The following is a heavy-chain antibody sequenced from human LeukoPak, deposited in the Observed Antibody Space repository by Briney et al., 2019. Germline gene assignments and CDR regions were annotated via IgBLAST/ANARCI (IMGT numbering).Heavy chain of an antibody. J-gene: IGHJ4*02. Sequence: GGSLRLSCAASGFTFSNYGMHWVRQAPGKGLEWVAVISYDGSNKYYADSVKGRFTISRDNSKNTLYLQMNSLRAEDTAVYYCARVWGRRSSSXFDXXXQGTLVTVXX. CDR2: ISYDGSNK. V-gene: IGHV3-30*19. CDR3: ARVWGRRSSSXFDX. CDR1: GFTFSNYG. D-gene: IGHD6-6*01.